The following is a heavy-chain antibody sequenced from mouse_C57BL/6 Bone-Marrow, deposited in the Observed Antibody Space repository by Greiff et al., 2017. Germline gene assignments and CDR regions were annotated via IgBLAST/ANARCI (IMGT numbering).Heavy chain of an antibody. D-gene: IGHD2-13*01. Sequence: DVKLVESGGGLVKPGGSLKISCAASGFTFSDYGMNWVRQAPEKGLEWVAYISSGSSTIYYAVTVKGRFTISRAKDKNTLFLQMTRLRSEDTSMYYCASGDYNYKGAWFAYWGQGTLVTVSA. J-gene: IGHJ3*01. V-gene: IGHV5-17*01. CDR1: GFTFSDYG. CDR2: ISSGSSTI. CDR3: ASGDYNYKGAWFAY.